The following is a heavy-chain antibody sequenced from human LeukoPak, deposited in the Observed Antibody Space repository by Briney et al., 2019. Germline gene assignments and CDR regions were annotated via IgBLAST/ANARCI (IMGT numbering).Heavy chain of an antibody. V-gene: IGHV1-46*01. CDR2: INPTTGST. Sequence: ASVKVSCKASGYTFTNFYLHWVRQAPGQGLEWMGIINPTTGSTTYAQKLQGRVTMTRDMSTSTVYMELSSLRSEDTAVYFCARGLVGALAVDAFDIWGQGTMVTVSS. CDR3: ARGLVGALAVDAFDI. CDR1: GYTFTNFY. D-gene: IGHD1-26*01. J-gene: IGHJ3*02.